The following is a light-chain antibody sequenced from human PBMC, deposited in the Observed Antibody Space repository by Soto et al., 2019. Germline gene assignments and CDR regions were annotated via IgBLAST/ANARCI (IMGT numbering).Light chain of an antibody. Sequence: DIVMTQSPDSLAVSLGERATINCKSSQSVLYSSNNKSYLAWYQQKPRQPPKLLIYWASTRESGVPDRFSGSGSGTDFTLTISSLQTEDVAVYYCQQYYSTPWTFGQGTKVEIK. CDR1: QSVLYSSNNKSY. J-gene: IGKJ1*01. CDR2: WAS. CDR3: QQYYSTPWT. V-gene: IGKV4-1*01.